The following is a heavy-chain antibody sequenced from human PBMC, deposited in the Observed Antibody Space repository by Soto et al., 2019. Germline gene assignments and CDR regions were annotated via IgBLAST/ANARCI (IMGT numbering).Heavy chain of an antibody. CDR1: GYTFTSYD. D-gene: IGHD4-4*01. Sequence: ASVKVSCKASGYTFTSYDINWVRQATGQGLEWKGWMNPNSGKTGYAQKFQGKVTMTRNTSISTANKKLSNLKSENTDVNYCAREGYSNYYYYYYMDVWGKGTTVTVSS. CDR2: MNPNSGKT. J-gene: IGHJ6*03. V-gene: IGHV1-8*01. CDR3: AREGYSNYYYYYYMDV.